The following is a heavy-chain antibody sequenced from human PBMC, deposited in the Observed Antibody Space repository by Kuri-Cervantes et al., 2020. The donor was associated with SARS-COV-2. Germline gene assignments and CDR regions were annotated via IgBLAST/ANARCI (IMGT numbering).Heavy chain of an antibody. V-gene: IGHV3-21*01. CDR2: INSSSSYI. Sequence: GESLKISCVAPGFTFSNYNMNWVRRAPGKGLEWVSSINSSSSYIYYADSVKGRFTVSRDNAKSSLYLQMNSLRAEDTAVYYCARNLRSRYYAMDVWGQGTTVTVSS. CDR1: GFTFSNYN. CDR3: ARNLRSRYYAMDV. J-gene: IGHJ6*02.